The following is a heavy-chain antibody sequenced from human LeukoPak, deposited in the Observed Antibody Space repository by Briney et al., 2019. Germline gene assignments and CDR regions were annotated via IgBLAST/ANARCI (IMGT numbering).Heavy chain of an antibody. Sequence: PGGSLRLSCAASGFTFSNAWMSWVRQAPGKGLEWVGRIKSKTDGGTTDYAAPVKGRFTISRDDSKNTLYLQMNSLETEDTAVYYCTTEGSSGSYFDYWGQGTLVTVSS. CDR1: GFTFSNAW. CDR2: IKSKTDGGTT. D-gene: IGHD3-22*01. J-gene: IGHJ4*02. CDR3: TTEGSSGSYFDY. V-gene: IGHV3-15*01.